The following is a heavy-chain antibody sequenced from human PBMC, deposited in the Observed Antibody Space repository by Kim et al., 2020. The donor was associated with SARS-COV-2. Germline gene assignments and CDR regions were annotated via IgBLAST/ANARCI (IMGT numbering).Heavy chain of an antibody. D-gene: IGHD3-10*01. Sequence: SETLSLTCTVSGGSISSGGYYWSWIRQHPGKGLEWIGYIYYSGSTYYNPSLKSRVTISVDTSKNQFSLKLSSVTAADTAVYYCARGSDGYFGLWGRGTLVTVSS. J-gene: IGHJ2*01. CDR2: IYYSGST. CDR1: GGSISSGGYY. CDR3: ARGSDGYFGL. V-gene: IGHV4-31*03.